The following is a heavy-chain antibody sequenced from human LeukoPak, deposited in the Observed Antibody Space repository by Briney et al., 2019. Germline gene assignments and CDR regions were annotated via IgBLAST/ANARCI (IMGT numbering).Heavy chain of an antibody. V-gene: IGHV1-2*02. CDR1: GYTFTGYH. CDR2: INPNSGGT. CDR3: ARALGYCSGGSCYSFGY. Sequence: ASVKVSCKASGYTFTGYHMHWVRQAPGQGLEWMGWINPNSGGTNYAQKFQGRVTMTRDTSISTAYMELSRLRSDDTAVYYCARALGYCSGGSCYSFGYWGQGTLVTVSS. D-gene: IGHD2-15*01. J-gene: IGHJ4*02.